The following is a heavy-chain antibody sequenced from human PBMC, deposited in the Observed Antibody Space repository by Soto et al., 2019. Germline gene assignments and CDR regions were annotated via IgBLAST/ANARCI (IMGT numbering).Heavy chain of an antibody. CDR3: ARQGDSSGYENYYYYYGMDV. Sequence: SETLSLTCTVSGGSISSSSYYWGWIRQPPGKGLEWIGSIYYSGSTYYNPSLKSRVTISVDTSKNQFSLKLSSVTAADTAVYYCARQGDSSGYENYYYYYGMDVWGQGTTVTVSS. J-gene: IGHJ6*02. D-gene: IGHD3-22*01. V-gene: IGHV4-39*01. CDR1: GGSISSSSYY. CDR2: IYYSGST.